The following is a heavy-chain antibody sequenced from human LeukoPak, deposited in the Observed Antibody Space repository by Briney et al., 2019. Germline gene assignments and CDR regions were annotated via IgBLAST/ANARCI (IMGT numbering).Heavy chain of an antibody. Sequence: PSETLSLTCTVSGYSISSGYYWGWIRQPPGKGLEWIGSIYHSGSTYYNPSLKSRVTISVDTSKNQFSLKLSSVTAADTAVYYGGGDDGPITMVRGVHADAFDIWGQGTMVTVSS. D-gene: IGHD3-10*01. CDR2: IYHSGST. J-gene: IGHJ3*02. CDR3: GGDDGPITMVRGVHADAFDI. V-gene: IGHV4-38-2*02. CDR1: GYSISSGYY.